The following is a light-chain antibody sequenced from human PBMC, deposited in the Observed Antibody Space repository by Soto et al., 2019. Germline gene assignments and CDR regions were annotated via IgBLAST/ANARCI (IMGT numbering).Light chain of an antibody. V-gene: IGKV1-5*03. CDR2: KAS. CDR3: QQHST. Sequence: DMQMTQSPSTLSASVGDRVTITCRASQSISSWLAWYQQKPGKAPKLLIYKASSLESGVPSRFSGSGSGTEFTLTISSLQPDDFATYYCQQHSTFGQGTKVEIK. J-gene: IGKJ1*01. CDR1: QSISSW.